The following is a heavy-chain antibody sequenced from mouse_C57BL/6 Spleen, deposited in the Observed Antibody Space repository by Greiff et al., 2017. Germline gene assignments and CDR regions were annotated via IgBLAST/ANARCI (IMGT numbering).Heavy chain of an antibody. Sequence: EVKLMESGGGLVKPGGSLKLSCAASGFTFSDYGMHWVRQAPEKGLEWVAYISSGSSTIYYADTVKGRFTISRDNAKNTLFLQMTSLRSEDTAMXYCARNYYYAMDYWGQGTSVTVSS. V-gene: IGHV5-17*01. J-gene: IGHJ4*01. CDR2: ISSGSSTI. CDR1: GFTFSDYG. CDR3: ARNYYYAMDY.